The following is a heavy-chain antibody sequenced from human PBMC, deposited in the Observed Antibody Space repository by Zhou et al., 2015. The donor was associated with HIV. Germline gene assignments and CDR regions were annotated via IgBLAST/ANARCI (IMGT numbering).Heavy chain of an antibody. V-gene: IGHV1-69*01. Sequence: QVRLVQSGAEVKKPGSSVKVSCKASGGTFSNHGISWVRQAPGQGLEWMGGIVPFFGTANYAQKFQGRVTITADESTSTAYMELSSLRSEDTAVYYCARCQTYYYDSSGYRAYGMDVWGQGTTVTVSS. J-gene: IGHJ6*02. CDR3: ARCQTYYYDSSGYRAYGMDV. CDR2: IVPFFGTA. D-gene: IGHD3-22*01. CDR1: GGTFSNHG.